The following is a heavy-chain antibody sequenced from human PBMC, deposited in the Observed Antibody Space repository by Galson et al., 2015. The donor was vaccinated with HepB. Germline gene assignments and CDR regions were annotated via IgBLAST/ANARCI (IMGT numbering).Heavy chain of an antibody. CDR2: IIPILGIA. CDR3: ARGIAVAGGGDY. J-gene: IGHJ4*02. D-gene: IGHD6-19*01. Sequence: SVKVSCKASGGTFSSYTISWVRQAPGQGLEWMGRIIPILGIANYAQKFQGRVTITADKSTSTAYMELSSLRSEDTAVYYCARGIAVAGGGDYWGQGTLVTVSS. V-gene: IGHV1-69*02. CDR1: GGTFSSYT.